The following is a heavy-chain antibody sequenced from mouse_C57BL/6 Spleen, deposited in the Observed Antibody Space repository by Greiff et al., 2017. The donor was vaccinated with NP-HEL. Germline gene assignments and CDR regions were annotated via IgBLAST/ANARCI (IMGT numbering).Heavy chain of an antibody. CDR3: ARAMVPYYFDY. V-gene: IGHV5-4*03. D-gene: IGHD1-1*02. Sequence: DVMLVESGGGLVKPGGSLKLSCAASGFTFSSYAMSWVRQTPEKSLEWVATISDGGSYTYYPDNVKGRFTISRDNAKNNLYLQMSHLKSEDTAMYYCARAMVPYYFDYWGQGTTLTVSS. J-gene: IGHJ2*01. CDR2: ISDGGSYT. CDR1: GFTFSSYA.